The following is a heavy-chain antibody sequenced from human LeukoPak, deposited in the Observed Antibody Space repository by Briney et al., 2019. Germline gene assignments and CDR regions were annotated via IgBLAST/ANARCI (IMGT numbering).Heavy chain of an antibody. CDR1: GFTFSSYS. CDR2: ISSSSSYR. D-gene: IGHD4-17*01. J-gene: IGHJ4*02. V-gene: IGHV3-21*01. CDR3: ARDNTRDGDYGDY. Sequence: GGSLRLSCAASGFTFSSYSMNWVRQAPGKGLEWVSSISSSSSYRYYADSVKGRFTISRDNAKNSLYLQMNSLRAEDTAVYYCARDNTRDGDYGDYWGQGTLVTVSS.